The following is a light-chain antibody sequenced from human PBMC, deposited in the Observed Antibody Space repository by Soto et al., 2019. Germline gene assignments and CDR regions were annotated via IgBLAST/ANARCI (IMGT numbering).Light chain of an antibody. J-gene: IGKJ1*01. CDR3: QQSYSSPQT. CDR1: QSINSF. V-gene: IGKV1-39*01. CDR2: AAS. Sequence: DIQMTQSPSSLSASVGDRVSITCRAGQSINSFLNWYQQKPGKPPKLLIYAASSLLSGVPSRFSGSGSGTDFTLTISSLQPEDFATYYCQQSYSSPQTFGQGTRVEIK.